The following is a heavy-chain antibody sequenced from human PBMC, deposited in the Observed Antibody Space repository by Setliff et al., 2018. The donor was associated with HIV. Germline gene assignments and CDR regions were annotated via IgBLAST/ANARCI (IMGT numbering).Heavy chain of an antibody. J-gene: IGHJ6*04. D-gene: IGHD2-15*01. Sequence: AASVKVSCKASGDTFNSHAISWVRRAPGQGLEWMGGIIPIFGTPNYAQKFKGRLTITADESTSTVYMELSSLRSEDTAVYYCARDSRDIVVVIAPEPEPYYYYGMDVWGEGTTVTVSS. CDR2: IIPIFGTP. CDR1: GDTFNSHA. V-gene: IGHV1-69*13. CDR3: ARDSRDIVVVIAPEPEPYYYYGMDV.